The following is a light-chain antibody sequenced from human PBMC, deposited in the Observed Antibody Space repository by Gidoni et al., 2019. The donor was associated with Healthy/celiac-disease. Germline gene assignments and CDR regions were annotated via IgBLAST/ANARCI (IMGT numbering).Light chain of an antibody. V-gene: IGLV3-21*02. CDR3: QVWDSSSDPSVV. CDR1: NIGSKS. CDR2: YDS. J-gene: IGLJ2*01. Sequence: SYVLTQPPSVSVAPGQTARITCGGNNIGSKSVHWYQKKPGQAPVLVVYYDSDRPSGIPERFSGSNSGNTATLTISRVEAGDEADYYCQVWDSSSDPSVVFGGGTKLTVL.